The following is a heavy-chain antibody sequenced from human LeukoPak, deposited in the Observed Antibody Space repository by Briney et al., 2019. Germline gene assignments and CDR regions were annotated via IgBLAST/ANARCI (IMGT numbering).Heavy chain of an antibody. CDR3: ARDSPYCSGGSCPYYYGMDV. V-gene: IGHV3-74*03. J-gene: IGHJ6*02. CDR1: GFSFSSYW. Sequence: PGGSLRLSCAASGFSFSSYWMHWVRQAPGKGLVWVARISPDGSSALSADSVRGRFTISRDNADNTLYLQLNSLRAEDTAVYYCARDSPYCSGGSCPYYYGMDVWGQGTTVTVSS. CDR2: ISPDGSSA. D-gene: IGHD2-15*01.